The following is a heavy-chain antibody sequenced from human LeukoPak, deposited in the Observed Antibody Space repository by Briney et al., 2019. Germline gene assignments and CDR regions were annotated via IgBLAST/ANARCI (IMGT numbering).Heavy chain of an antibody. Sequence: GGSLRLSCAASGFTFSSYGMQWVRQAPGKGLQWVAVIWFDGSNKYYADSVTGRFSISRDNSKNTVYLQMNSLRDEDTAVYYCARFERITIFGVVTAPDYWGQGTLVTVSS. V-gene: IGHV3-33*01. J-gene: IGHJ4*02. CDR2: IWFDGSNK. D-gene: IGHD3-3*01. CDR3: ARFERITIFGVVTAPDY. CDR1: GFTFSSYG.